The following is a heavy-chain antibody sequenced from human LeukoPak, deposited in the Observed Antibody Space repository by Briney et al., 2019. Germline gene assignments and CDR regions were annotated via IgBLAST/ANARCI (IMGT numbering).Heavy chain of an antibody. CDR2: ISGSGGST. V-gene: IGHV3-23*01. CDR1: GGSISSSN. J-gene: IGHJ4*02. D-gene: IGHD2-15*01. CDR3: AKDPLPPYCSGGSCYSGYFDY. Sequence: GTLSLTCAVSGGSISSSNWWSWVRQPPGKGLEWVSVISGSGGSTYYADSVKGRFTISRDNSKNTLYLQMNSLRAEDTAVYYCAKDPLPPYCSGGSCYSGYFDYWGQGTLVTVSS.